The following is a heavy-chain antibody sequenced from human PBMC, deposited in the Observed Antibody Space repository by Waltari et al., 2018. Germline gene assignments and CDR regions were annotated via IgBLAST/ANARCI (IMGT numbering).Heavy chain of an antibody. Sequence: VQLLESGGGSVQPGGSLRPPCGVSGFNFSNSAMSWVRQAPGKGLEWVSGISASGSNVYYADSAKGRFTISRDNSKNKLGLQMDRLRAEDTAVYYCAKPLSIAAGSYLPFDSWGQGVLVTVSS. V-gene: IGHV3-23*01. CDR2: ISASGSNV. J-gene: IGHJ4*02. CDR1: GFNFSNSA. D-gene: IGHD3-10*01. CDR3: AKPLSIAAGSYLPFDS.